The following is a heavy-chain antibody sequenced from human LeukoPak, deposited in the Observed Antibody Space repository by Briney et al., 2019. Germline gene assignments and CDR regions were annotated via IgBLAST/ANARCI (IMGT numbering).Heavy chain of an antibody. CDR2: IWYDGSNK. J-gene: IGHJ5*01. CDR3: AREKFDS. CDR1: GFTFSSYG. V-gene: IGHV3-33*01. Sequence: PGGSLRLSCAASGFTFSSYGMHWVRQAPGKGLEWVAVIWYDGSNKYYADSAKGRFTISRDNSNSLVSLQMNNLTTEDTAVYYCAREKFDSWGQGTLVIVSP.